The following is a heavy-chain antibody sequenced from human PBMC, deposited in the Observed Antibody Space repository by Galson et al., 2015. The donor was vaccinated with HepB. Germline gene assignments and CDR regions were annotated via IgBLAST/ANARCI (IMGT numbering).Heavy chain of an antibody. CDR3: ASPFCTGGSCYPLWY. J-gene: IGHJ4*02. V-gene: IGHV3-53*01. CDR1: GFTVSNTY. CDR2: IYSGGAT. D-gene: IGHD2-15*01. Sequence: SLRLSCAASGFTVSNTYMNWVRQAPGKGLEWVSVIYSGGATYYADSVKGRFTISRGNSKNTLYLHVNNLRAEDTAVYYCASPFCTGGSCYPLWYWGQGTLVTVSS.